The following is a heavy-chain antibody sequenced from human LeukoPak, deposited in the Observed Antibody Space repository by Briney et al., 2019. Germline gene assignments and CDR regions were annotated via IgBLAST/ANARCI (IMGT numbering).Heavy chain of an antibody. Sequence: ASVKVSCKASGYTFTTYGITWIRQAPGQGLEWMGWISAYNGNTNYAQKLQGRVTMTTDTSTSTAYMELRSLRSDDTAVYYCARDGITSGWYPLDYWGQGTLVTVSS. J-gene: IGHJ4*02. CDR3: ARDGITSGWYPLDY. CDR2: ISAYNGNT. CDR1: GYTFTTYG. V-gene: IGHV1-18*01. D-gene: IGHD6-19*01.